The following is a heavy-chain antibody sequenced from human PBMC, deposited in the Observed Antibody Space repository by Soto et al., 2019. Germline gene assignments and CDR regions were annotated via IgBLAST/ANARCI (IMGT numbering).Heavy chain of an antibody. CDR3: ARRLAAAGTLFDP. V-gene: IGHV4-39*01. D-gene: IGHD6-13*01. CDR2: IYYSGRT. CDR1: GGSISSSSYY. Sequence: QLQLQESGPGLVKPSETLSLTCTVSGGSISSSSYYWGWIRQPPGKGLEWIGSIYYSGRTYYNPSLKSRVTISVDTSKNQFSLKLSSVTAADTAVYYCARRLAAAGTLFDPWGQGTLVTVSS. J-gene: IGHJ5*02.